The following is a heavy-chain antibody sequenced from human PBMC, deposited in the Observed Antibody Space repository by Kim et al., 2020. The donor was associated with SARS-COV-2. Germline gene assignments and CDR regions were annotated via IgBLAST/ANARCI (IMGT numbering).Heavy chain of an antibody. Sequence: YSNRHLKSRVTISVDTSKNQFALKLGSVTAADTAVYYCASRDYYGSGDYWGQGTLVTVSS. V-gene: IGHV4-39*01. D-gene: IGHD3-10*01. CDR3: ASRDYYGSGDY. J-gene: IGHJ4*02.